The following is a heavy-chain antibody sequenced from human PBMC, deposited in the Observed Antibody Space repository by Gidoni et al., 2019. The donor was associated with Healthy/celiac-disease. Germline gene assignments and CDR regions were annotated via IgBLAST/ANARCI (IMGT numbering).Heavy chain of an antibody. CDR1: GYTFTGYY. CDR3: ARDGAVAGTGYYYYYGMDV. D-gene: IGHD6-19*01. J-gene: IGHJ6*02. Sequence: QVQLVQSGAEVKKPGASVKVSCKASGYTFTGYYMHWVRQAPGQGLEWMGWINPNSGGTNYAQKFQGRVTMTRDTSISTAYMELSRLRSDDTAVYYCARDGAVAGTGYYYYYGMDVWGQGTTVTVSS. CDR2: INPNSGGT. V-gene: IGHV1-2*02.